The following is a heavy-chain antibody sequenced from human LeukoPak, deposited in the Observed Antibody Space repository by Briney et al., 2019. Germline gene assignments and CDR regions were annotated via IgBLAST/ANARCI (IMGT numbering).Heavy chain of an antibody. CDR3: ARDNHGDYVGYFDY. CDR1: GFTFSDYG. CDR2: IWYDGSNK. V-gene: IGHV3-33*01. J-gene: IGHJ4*02. D-gene: IGHD4-17*01. Sequence: GGSLRLSCTASGFTFSDYGMHWVRQSPGKGLEWVAVIWYDGSNKYYADSVKGRFTISRDNSKNTLYLQMNSLRAEDTAVYYCARDNHGDYVGYFDYWGQGTLVTVSS.